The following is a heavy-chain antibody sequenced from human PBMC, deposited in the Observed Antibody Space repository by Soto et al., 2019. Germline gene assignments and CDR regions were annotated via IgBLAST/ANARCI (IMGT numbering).Heavy chain of an antibody. D-gene: IGHD3-10*01. Sequence: GGSLRLSCAASGFTFDDYDMHWVRQAPGKGLEWVSGISWNSGNIGYADSVKGRITISRDNAKNSLSLQMNSLRAEDTAFYYCAKSGVGLGIDYWGQGTLVTVSS. V-gene: IGHV3-9*01. CDR2: ISWNSGNI. CDR3: AKSGVGLGIDY. CDR1: GFTFDDYD. J-gene: IGHJ4*02.